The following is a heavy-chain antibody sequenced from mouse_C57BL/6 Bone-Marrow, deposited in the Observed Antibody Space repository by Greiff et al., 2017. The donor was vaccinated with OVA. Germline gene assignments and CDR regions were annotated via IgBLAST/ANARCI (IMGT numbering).Heavy chain of an antibody. J-gene: IGHJ4*01. D-gene: IGHD1-1*01. Sequence: EVHLVESGGGLVQPGGSLKLSCAASGFTFSDYYMYWVRQTPEKRLEWVAYISNGGGSTYYPDTVKGRFTISRDNAKNTLYLQMSRLKSEDTAMYYCASSYYYGPYYYAMDYWGQGTSVTVSS. CDR2: ISNGGGST. CDR1: GFTFSDYY. V-gene: IGHV5-12*01. CDR3: ASSYYYGPYYYAMDY.